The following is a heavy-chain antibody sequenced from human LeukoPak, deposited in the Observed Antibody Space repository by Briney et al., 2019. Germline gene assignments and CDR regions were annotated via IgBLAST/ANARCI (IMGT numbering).Heavy chain of an antibody. V-gene: IGHV4-38-2*01. CDR3: AGVWFGELFSSYNWFDP. CDR1: GYSISSGYC. D-gene: IGHD3-10*01. Sequence: PSETLSLTCAVSGYSISSGYCWGWIRQPPGKGLEWVGSIYHSGSTYYKPSLKSRGTISVDTSKNQFSLKLSSVSAADTAVYYCAGVWFGELFSSYNWFDPWGQGTLVTVSS. J-gene: IGHJ5*02. CDR2: IYHSGST.